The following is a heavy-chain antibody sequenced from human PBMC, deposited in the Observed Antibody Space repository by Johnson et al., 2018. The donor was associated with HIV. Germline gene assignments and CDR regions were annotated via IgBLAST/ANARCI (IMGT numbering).Heavy chain of an antibody. CDR2: IHYEGINE. V-gene: IGHV3-30*02. Sequence: QVQLVESGGGVVQPGGSLRLSFPPSGFPFSSFGIHWFRQAPGKGREWVAFIHYEGINEYYADSVKGRFTFSRDNSKNTLYLQLNTLRVEDTALYYCAKEGGSSWSAFDIWGKGTMVTVSS. CDR1: GFPFSSFG. CDR3: AKEGGSSWSAFDI. J-gene: IGHJ3*02. D-gene: IGHD6-13*01.